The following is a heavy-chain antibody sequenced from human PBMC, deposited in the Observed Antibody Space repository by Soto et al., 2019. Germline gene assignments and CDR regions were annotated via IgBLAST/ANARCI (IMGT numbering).Heavy chain of an antibody. D-gene: IGHD3-22*01. CDR3: ARGGRYYDSSGVFDY. CDR2: IYHSVST. Sequence: PSETLSLTCAVSGYSISSGYYWGWIRQPPGKGLEWIGSIYHSVSTYYNPSLKSRVTISVDTSKNKFSLKLSSVTAADTAVYYCARGGRYYDSSGVFDYWGQGTLVTGSS. V-gene: IGHV4-38-2*01. CDR1: GYSISSGYY. J-gene: IGHJ4*02.